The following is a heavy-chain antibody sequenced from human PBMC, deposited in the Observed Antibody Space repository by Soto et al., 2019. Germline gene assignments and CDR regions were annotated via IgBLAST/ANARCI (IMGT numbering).Heavy chain of an antibody. Sequence: GGSLRLSCAASGFTFSSYGMHWVRQAPGKGLEWVAVIWYDGSNKYYADSVKGRFTISRDNSKNTLYLQMNSLRAEDTAVYYCARSPRITIFGVAPDDAFDIWGQGTMVTVSS. D-gene: IGHD3-3*01. CDR1: GFTFSSYG. CDR2: IWYDGSNK. CDR3: ARSPRITIFGVAPDDAFDI. V-gene: IGHV3-33*01. J-gene: IGHJ3*02.